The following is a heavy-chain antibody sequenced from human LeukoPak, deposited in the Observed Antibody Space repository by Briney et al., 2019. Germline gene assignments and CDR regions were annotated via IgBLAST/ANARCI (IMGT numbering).Heavy chain of an antibody. J-gene: IGHJ5*02. CDR3: ARSYRGALWGYSYGYWFDP. CDR1: GYTFTSYD. D-gene: IGHD5-18*01. V-gene: IGHV1-8*01. CDR2: MNPNSGNT. Sequence: GASVKVSCKASGYTFTSYDINWVRQATGQGLEWMGWMNPNSGNTGYAQKFQGRVTMTRNTSISTAYMELSSLRSEDTAVYYCARSYRGALWGYSYGYWFDPWGQGTLVTVSS.